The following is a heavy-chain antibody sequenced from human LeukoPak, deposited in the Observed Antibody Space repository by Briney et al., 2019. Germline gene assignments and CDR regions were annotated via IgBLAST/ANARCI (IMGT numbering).Heavy chain of an antibody. J-gene: IGHJ4*02. CDR3: VRGGWELDY. D-gene: IGHD1-1*01. CDR1: GFSVRDFW. CDR2: IKEDRTAD. Sequence: GGSLRLSCAASGFSVRDFWMAWVRQAPGKGLEWVAHIKEDRTADYYVDSVKGRFSISKDDGKNSLHLQMNSLRVEDTAVYYCVRGGWELDYWGQGALVTVSS. V-gene: IGHV3-7*01.